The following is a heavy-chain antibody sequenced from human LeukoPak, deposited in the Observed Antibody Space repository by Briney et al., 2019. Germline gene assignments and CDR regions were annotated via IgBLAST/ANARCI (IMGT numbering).Heavy chain of an antibody. V-gene: IGHV1-2*02. D-gene: IGHD6-13*01. CDR3: ARRPGIAAAGSAFDI. CDR1: GYTFTGYY. CDR2: INPNSGGT. Sequence: ASVEVSCKASGYTFTGYYMHWVRQAPGQGLEWMGWINPNSGGTNYAQKFQGRVTMTRDTSISTAYMELSRLRSDDTAVYYCARRPGIAAAGSAFDIWGQGTMVTVSS. J-gene: IGHJ3*02.